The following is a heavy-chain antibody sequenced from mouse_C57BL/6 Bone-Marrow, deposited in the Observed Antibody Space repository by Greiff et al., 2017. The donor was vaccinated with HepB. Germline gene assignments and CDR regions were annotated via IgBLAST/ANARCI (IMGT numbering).Heavy chain of an antibody. Sequence: QVHVKQSGAELVRPGTSVKMSCKASGYTFPNYWIGWAKQRPGHGLEWIGDIYPGGGYTNYNEKFKGKATLTADKSSSTAYMQFSSLTSEDSAIYYCARGDGYDWFAYWGQGTLVTVSA. CDR3: ARGDGYDWFAY. CDR2: IYPGGGYT. V-gene: IGHV1-63*01. D-gene: IGHD2-2*01. J-gene: IGHJ3*01. CDR1: GYTFPNYW.